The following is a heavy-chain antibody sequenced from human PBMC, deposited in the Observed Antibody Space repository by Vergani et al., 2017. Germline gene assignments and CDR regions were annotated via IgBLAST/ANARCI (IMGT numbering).Heavy chain of an antibody. CDR1: GFTFSSYG. CDR2: IWYDGSNK. J-gene: IGHJ4*02. Sequence: QVQLVESGGGVVQPGRSLRLSCAASGFTFSSYGMHWVRQAPGKGLEWVAVIWYDGSNKYYADSVKGRFTISRDNSKNTLYLQMNSLRAEDTAVYYCAKCRSTSCPFDYWGQGTLVTVSS. V-gene: IGHV3-33*06. D-gene: IGHD2-2*01. CDR3: AKCRSTSCPFDY.